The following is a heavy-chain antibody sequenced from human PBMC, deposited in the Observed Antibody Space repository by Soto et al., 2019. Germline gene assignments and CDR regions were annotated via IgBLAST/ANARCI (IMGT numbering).Heavy chain of an antibody. CDR3: ARDRGPSSGYYPYWFDP. CDR1: RGTFSSCS. D-gene: IGHD3-22*01. Sequence: SVNVSCKASRGTFSSCSICWLRQSPGQEPEWMREIIPIFSTANYAQKFQGRVTITADESTSTAYMELSSLRSEDTAVYFCARDRGPSSGYYPYWFDPWGQGTLVTVSS. V-gene: IGHV1-69*13. J-gene: IGHJ5*02. CDR2: IIPIFSTA.